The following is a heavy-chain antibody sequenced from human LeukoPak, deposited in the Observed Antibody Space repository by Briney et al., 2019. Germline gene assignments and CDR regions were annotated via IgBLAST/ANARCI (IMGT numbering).Heavy chain of an antibody. CDR1: GFTVSSNY. CDR3: ARELPRYYSGMDV. CDR2: IYSGGST. J-gene: IGHJ6*02. V-gene: IGHV3-53*01. Sequence: GGSLRLSCAASGFTVSSNYMSWVRQAPGKGLEWVSVIYSGGSTYYADSVKGRFTVSRDNSKNTLYLQMNSLRAEDTAAYYCARELPRYYSGMDVWGQGTTVTVSS.